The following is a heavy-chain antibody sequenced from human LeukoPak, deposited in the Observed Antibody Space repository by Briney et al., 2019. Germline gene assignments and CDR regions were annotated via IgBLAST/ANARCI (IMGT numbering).Heavy chain of an antibody. CDR1: GFTFSSYA. Sequence: KPGRSLRLSCAASGFTFSSYAMHWVRQAPGKGLEWVGRIKSKTDGGTTDYAAPVKGRFTISRDDSKNTLYLQMNSLKTEDTAVYYCTTDSSGYYSDYWGQGTLVTVSS. J-gene: IGHJ4*02. CDR2: IKSKTDGGTT. D-gene: IGHD3-22*01. CDR3: TTDSSGYYSDY. V-gene: IGHV3-15*01.